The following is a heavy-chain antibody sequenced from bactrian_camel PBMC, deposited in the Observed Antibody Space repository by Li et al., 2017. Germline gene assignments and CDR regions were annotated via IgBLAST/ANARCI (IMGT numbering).Heavy chain of an antibody. CDR2: MYSGTGNT. Sequence: VQLVESGGGSVQAGGSLRLSCAASGLTYDSYCMAWFRQAPGKQREAVAAMYSGTGNTYYGDSVKGRFTVSKDYAENILYLQMNSLKLSDTAMYYCAADGEWVSYPLYRHEYKNWGQGTQVTVS. CDR3: AADGEWVSYPLYRHEYKN. CDR1: GLTYDSYC. D-gene: IGHD2*01. J-gene: IGHJ4*01. V-gene: IGHV3-2*01.